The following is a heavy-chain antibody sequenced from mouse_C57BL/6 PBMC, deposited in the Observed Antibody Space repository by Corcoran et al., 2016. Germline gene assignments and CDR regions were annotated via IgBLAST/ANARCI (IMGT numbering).Heavy chain of an antibody. D-gene: IGHD2-3*01. Sequence: QIQLVQSGPELKKPGETVKISCKASGYTFTTYGMSWVKQAPGKGLKWMGWINTYSGVPTYADDFKGRFAFSLETSASTAYLQINNLKNEDTATYFCASCYDGYYDAMDYWGQGTSVTVSS. CDR3: ASCYDGYYDAMDY. CDR2: INTYSGVP. J-gene: IGHJ4*01. V-gene: IGHV9-3*01. CDR1: GYTFTTYG.